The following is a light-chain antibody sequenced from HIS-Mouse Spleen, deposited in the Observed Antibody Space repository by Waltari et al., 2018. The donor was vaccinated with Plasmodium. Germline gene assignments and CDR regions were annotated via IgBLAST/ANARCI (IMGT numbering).Light chain of an antibody. J-gene: IGLJ3*02. CDR3: QVWDSSSDHRV. CDR1: NLGSKS. V-gene: IGLV3-21*03. Sequence: SYVLTQPPSVSVAPGKTARITCGGNNLGSKSVHWYQQKPGQAPVLVVYDDSDRPSGIPERFSGSNSGKTATLTISRGEAGDEADDYCQVWDSSSDHRVFGGGTKLTVL. CDR2: DDS.